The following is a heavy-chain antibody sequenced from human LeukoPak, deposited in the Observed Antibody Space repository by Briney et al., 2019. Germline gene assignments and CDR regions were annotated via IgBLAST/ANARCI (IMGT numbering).Heavy chain of an antibody. CDR2: INHSGST. J-gene: IGHJ3*02. CDR1: GGSFSGYY. V-gene: IGHV4-34*01. CDR3: ASVVNYAFDI. Sequence: SSETLSLTCAVYGGSFSGYYWGWIRQPPGKGLEWIGEINHSGSTNYNPSLKSRVTISVDTSKNQFSLKLSSVTAADTAVYYCASVVNYAFDIWGQGTMVTVSS. D-gene: IGHD2-21*01.